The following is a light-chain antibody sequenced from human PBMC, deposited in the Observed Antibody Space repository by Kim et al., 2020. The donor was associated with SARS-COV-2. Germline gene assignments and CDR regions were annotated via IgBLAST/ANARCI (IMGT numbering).Light chain of an antibody. V-gene: IGKV3-20*01. Sequence: EIVLTQSPGTLSLSPGERATLSCRASQSVSSNYFAWYQQKPGQAPRLLVYDASTRSAGIPDRFTGSGSGTDFTLTINRLEPEDFAVYYCQQYGSSPYTFGQGTKLEI. CDR2: DAS. CDR1: QSVSSNY. J-gene: IGKJ2*01. CDR3: QQYGSSPYT.